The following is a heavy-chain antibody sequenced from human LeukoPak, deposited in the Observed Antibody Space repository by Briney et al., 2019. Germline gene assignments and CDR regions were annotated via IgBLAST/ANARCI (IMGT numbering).Heavy chain of an antibody. CDR3: AKDHGFIGSNWFDP. J-gene: IGHJ5*02. V-gene: IGHV1-2*06. D-gene: IGHD3-10*01. CDR2: INPDSGDA. Sequence: ASVKLSCKASGYNFTDYYIHWVRQAPGQGLEWMGRINPDSGDANSAQKFQGRVIMTRDTSISTAYMELRRLRSDDTATYYCAKDHGFIGSNWFDPWGQGTLVTVSS. CDR1: GYNFTDYY.